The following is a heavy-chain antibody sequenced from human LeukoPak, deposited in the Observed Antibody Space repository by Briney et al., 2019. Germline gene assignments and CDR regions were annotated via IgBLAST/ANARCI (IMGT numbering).Heavy chain of an antibody. Sequence: GGSLRLSCAASGFTFSSYSMNWVRQAPGKGLEWVSSISSSSSYIYYADSVKGRFTSSRDNAKNSLSLQMNSLRAEDTALYYCAKALGTGYDILTGYTYAFDIWGQGTMVTVSS. CDR3: AKALGTGYDILTGYTYAFDI. CDR2: ISSSSSYI. CDR1: GFTFSSYS. D-gene: IGHD3-9*01. J-gene: IGHJ3*02. V-gene: IGHV3-21*04.